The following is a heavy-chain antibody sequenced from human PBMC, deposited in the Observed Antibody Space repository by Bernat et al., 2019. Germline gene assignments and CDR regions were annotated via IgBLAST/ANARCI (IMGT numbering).Heavy chain of an antibody. D-gene: IGHD2-8*01. V-gene: IGHV3-23*01. CDR2: ISGSGGST. Sequence: EVQLLESGGGLAQPGGSLRLSCAASGFTFSNYAMSWVRQAPGKGLEWVSTISGSGGSTYYADPVKGRFTISRDNSKNTLYLQMNSLRAEDTAVYYCAKGVMVLAMPVAYYYYAMDVWGQGTAVTVSS. CDR1: GFTFSNYA. CDR3: AKGVMVLAMPVAYYYYAMDV. J-gene: IGHJ6*02.